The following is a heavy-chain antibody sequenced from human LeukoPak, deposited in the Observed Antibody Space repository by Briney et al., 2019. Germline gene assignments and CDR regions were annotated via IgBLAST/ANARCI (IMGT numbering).Heavy chain of an antibody. J-gene: IGHJ5*02. Sequence: ASVKVSCKASGYTFTGYYMHWVRQAPGQGLEWMGWINPNSGGTNYAQKFQGRVTMTRGTSISTAYMELSRLRSDDTAVYYCARGAITMIVVVMNNWFDPWGQGTLVTVSS. CDR1: GYTFTGYY. D-gene: IGHD3-22*01. CDR3: ARGAITMIVVVMNNWFDP. CDR2: INPNSGGT. V-gene: IGHV1-2*02.